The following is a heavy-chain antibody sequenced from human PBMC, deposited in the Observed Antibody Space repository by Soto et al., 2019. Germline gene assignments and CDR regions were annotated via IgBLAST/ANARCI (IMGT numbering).Heavy chain of an antibody. CDR2: ISAYNGNT. CDR3: ARDPGSFTLYYYGMDV. J-gene: IGHJ6*02. D-gene: IGHD1-26*01. CDR1: GYTFTSYG. Sequence: ASMKVSCKASGYTFTSYGISWVRQAPGQGLEWMGWISAYNGNTNYAQKLQGRVTMTTDTSTSTAYMELRSLRSDDTAVYYCARDPGSFTLYYYGMDVWGQGTTVTVSS. V-gene: IGHV1-18*04.